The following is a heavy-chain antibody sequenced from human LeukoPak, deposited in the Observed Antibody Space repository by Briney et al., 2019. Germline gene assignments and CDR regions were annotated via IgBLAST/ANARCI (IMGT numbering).Heavy chain of an antibody. V-gene: IGHV3-11*04. J-gene: IGHJ4*02. CDR1: GFTFSVYW. CDR3: ASPGGDYFDY. Sequence: GRSLRLSCAASGFTFSVYWMSWVRQAPGKGLEWVSYISSSGSTIYYADSVKGRFTISRDNAKNSLYLQMNSLRAEDTAVYYCASPGGDYFDYWGQGTLVTVSS. D-gene: IGHD3-10*01. CDR2: ISSSGSTI.